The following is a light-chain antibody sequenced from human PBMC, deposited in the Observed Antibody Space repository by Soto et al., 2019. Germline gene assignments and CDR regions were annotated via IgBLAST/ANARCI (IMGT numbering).Light chain of an antibody. J-gene: IGKJ1*01. Sequence: EIVLTQSPATLSLSPGERATLSCRASQSVSSKLAWYQQKPVQATRLLIYGASSRANGIPDRFSGSGSGTDFTLTISRLEPEDFAVYYCQQYGSSHPWTFGQGTKVDIK. V-gene: IGKV3-20*01. CDR2: GAS. CDR1: QSVSSK. CDR3: QQYGSSHPWT.